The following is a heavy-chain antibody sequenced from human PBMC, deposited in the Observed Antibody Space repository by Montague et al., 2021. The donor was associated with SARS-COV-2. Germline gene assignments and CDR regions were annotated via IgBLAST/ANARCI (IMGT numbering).Heavy chain of an antibody. J-gene: IGHJ6*02. V-gene: IGHV4-34*01. Sequence: SETLSLTCAVYGGSFSGYYWSWIRQPPGKGLEWIGEINHSGSTNYNPSFKSRVTISVDTSKNQFSLKLSSVTAADTAVYYCARGRVVGALAFSYYYGMDVWGQGTTVTVSS. D-gene: IGHD1-26*01. CDR1: GGSFSGYY. CDR3: ARGRVVGALAFSYYYGMDV. CDR2: INHSGST.